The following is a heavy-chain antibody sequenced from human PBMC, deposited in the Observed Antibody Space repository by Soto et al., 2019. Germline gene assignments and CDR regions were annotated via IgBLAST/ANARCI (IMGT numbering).Heavy chain of an antibody. Sequence: ASVKVSCKASGYTFTSYYMHWVRQTPGQGLEWMGIINPSGGSTSYAQKFQGRVTMTRDTSTSTVYMELSSLRSEDTAVYYCARVLVVVAAADPLAIWGQGTVVTVSS. CDR2: INPSGGST. D-gene: IGHD2-15*01. J-gene: IGHJ3*02. CDR1: GYTFTSYY. V-gene: IGHV1-46*03. CDR3: ARVLVVVAAADPLAI.